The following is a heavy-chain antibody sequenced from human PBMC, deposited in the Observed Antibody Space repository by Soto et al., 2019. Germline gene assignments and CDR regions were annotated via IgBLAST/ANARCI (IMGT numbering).Heavy chain of an antibody. Sequence: QVQLVESGGGVVQPGRSLRLSCAASGFTFSSYGMHWVRQAPGKGLEWVAVIWYDGSNKYYADSVKGRFTISRDNSKNTLYLQRNSLRAEDTAVYYCARVGSSGRTYYYYGMDVWGQGTTVTVSS. CDR2: IWYDGSNK. D-gene: IGHD6-19*01. CDR3: ARVGSSGRTYYYYGMDV. CDR1: GFTFSSYG. J-gene: IGHJ6*02. V-gene: IGHV3-33*01.